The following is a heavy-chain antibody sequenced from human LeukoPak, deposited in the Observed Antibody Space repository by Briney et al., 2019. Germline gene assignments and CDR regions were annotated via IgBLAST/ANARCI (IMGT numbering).Heavy chain of an antibody. CDR3: ARVKTAMDIDY. CDR1: GFTFSSYS. CDR2: ISPKSDYI. D-gene: IGHD5-18*01. Sequence: GGSLRLSCAASGFTFSSYSMNWVRQAPGKGLEWVSSISPKSDYIYYADSLKGRFTVSRDNARDSLYLRMNSLRDEDTAVYYCARVKTAMDIDYWGQGTLVTVSS. J-gene: IGHJ4*02. V-gene: IGHV3-21*01.